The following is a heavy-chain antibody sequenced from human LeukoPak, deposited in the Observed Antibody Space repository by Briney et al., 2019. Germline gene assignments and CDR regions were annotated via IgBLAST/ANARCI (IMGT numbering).Heavy chain of an antibody. J-gene: IGHJ3*02. Sequence: GGSLRLSCAASGFTVSSNYMSWVRQAPGKGLGWVSAISGSGGSTYYADSVKGRFTISRDNSKNTLYLQMNSLRAEDTAVYYCATSIAATNAFDIWGQGTMVTVSS. CDR3: ATSIAATNAFDI. CDR1: GFTVSSNY. CDR2: ISGSGGST. V-gene: IGHV3-23*01. D-gene: IGHD6-6*01.